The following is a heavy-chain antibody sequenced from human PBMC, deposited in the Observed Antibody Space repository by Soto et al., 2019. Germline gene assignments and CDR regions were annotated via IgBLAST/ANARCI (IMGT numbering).Heavy chain of an antibody. D-gene: IGHD3-16*02. V-gene: IGHV5-51*01. CDR1: GYTFTNWR. CDR2: IYPGDSAT. Sequence: PGASLKISCEASGYTFTNWRIGWVRQMPGKGLEWMAIIYPGDSATRYSPSFKGQVTISADKSSSTAYLQWNSLKASDTAMYFCARPTRTYQSVFDFWGQGTQVTVSS. CDR3: ARPTRTYQSVFDF. J-gene: IGHJ4*02.